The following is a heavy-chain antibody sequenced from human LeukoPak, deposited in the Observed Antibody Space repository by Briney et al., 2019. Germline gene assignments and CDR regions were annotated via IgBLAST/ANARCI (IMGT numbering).Heavy chain of an antibody. Sequence: GGSLRLSCVASGFTFSSFSMNWVRQAPGKGLEWVSFITSSGGTIYYADSVKGRFTMSRDNAKNSLYLQMKSLRVEDTAVYYCATDTVLRFLEWRNDAFDIWGQGTMVTVSS. CDR1: GFTFSSFS. CDR3: ATDTVLRFLEWRNDAFDI. V-gene: IGHV3-48*04. CDR2: ITSSGGTI. J-gene: IGHJ3*02. D-gene: IGHD3-3*01.